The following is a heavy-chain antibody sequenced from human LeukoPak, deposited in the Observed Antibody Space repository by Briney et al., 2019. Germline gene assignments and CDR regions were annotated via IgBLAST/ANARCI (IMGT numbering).Heavy chain of an antibody. V-gene: IGHV1-2*02. CDR3: ARVGTAMVKITTAFDY. CDR2: INPNSGGT. Sequence: VASVKVSCKASGYTFTGYYMHWVRQAPGQGLEWMGWINPNSGGTNYAQKFQGRVTMTRDTSISTAYMELSRLRSDDTAVYYCARVGTAMVKITTAFDYWGQGTLVTVSS. CDR1: GYTFTGYY. D-gene: IGHD5-18*01. J-gene: IGHJ4*02.